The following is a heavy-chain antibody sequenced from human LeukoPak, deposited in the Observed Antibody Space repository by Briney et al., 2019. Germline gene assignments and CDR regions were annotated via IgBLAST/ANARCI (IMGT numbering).Heavy chain of an antibody. Sequence: GASVKVSCKASGYTFTGYYMHWVRQAPGQGLEWMGRINPNSGGTNYAQKFQGRVTMTRDTSISTAYMEPSRLRSDDTAVYYCARVAYDYVWGSYRIFDYWGQGTLVTVSS. CDR1: GYTFTGYY. J-gene: IGHJ4*01. CDR2: INPNSGGT. D-gene: IGHD3-16*02. V-gene: IGHV1-2*06. CDR3: ARVAYDYVWGSYRIFDY.